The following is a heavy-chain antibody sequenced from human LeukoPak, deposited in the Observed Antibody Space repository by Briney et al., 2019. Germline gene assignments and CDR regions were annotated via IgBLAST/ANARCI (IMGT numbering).Heavy chain of an antibody. CDR2: IRYDGSNK. D-gene: IGHD6-6*01. J-gene: IGHJ4*02. V-gene: IGHV3-30*02. CDR1: GFTFSVYG. Sequence: GGSLRLSCAASGFTFSVYGVHWVRQAPGKGLEWVAFIRYDGSNKYYADSVKGRFTISRDNSKNTLYLQMNSLRAEDTAVYYCAKRAARLEYYFDYWGQGTLVTVSS. CDR3: AKRAARLEYYFDY.